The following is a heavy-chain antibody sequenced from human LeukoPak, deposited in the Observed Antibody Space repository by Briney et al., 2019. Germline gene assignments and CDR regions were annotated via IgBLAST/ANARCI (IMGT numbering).Heavy chain of an antibody. J-gene: IGHJ3*01. CDR1: GYTFTSYG. Sequence: GASVKVSCKASGYTFTSYGISWVRQAPGQGLEWMGWISAYNGNTNYAQKLQGRVTLTTDTSTSTAYMELRSLRSDDTAVYYRARSKGGITMIVVVNSAFDVWGPGTMVTVSS. D-gene: IGHD3-22*01. V-gene: IGHV1-18*01. CDR3: ARSKGGITMIVVVNSAFDV. CDR2: ISAYNGNT.